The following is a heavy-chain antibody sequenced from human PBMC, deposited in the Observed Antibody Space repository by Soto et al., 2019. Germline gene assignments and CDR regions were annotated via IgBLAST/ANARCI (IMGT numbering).Heavy chain of an antibody. CDR2: IYYSGST. CDR3: ARYCSGGSCYSDWFDP. D-gene: IGHD2-15*01. V-gene: IGHV4-59*01. CDR1: GCSISSYY. J-gene: IGHJ5*02. Sequence: PSETLSLTCTFSGCSISSYYWSLIRQPPGKGLEWIGYIYYSGSTNYNPSLKSRVTISVDTSKNQFSLKLSSVTAADTAVYYCARYCSGGSCYSDWFDPWGQGTLVTVSS.